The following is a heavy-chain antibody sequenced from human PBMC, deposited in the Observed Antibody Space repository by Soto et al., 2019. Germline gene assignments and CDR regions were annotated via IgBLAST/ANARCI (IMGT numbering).Heavy chain of an antibody. V-gene: IGHV1-46*01. J-gene: IGHJ4*02. Sequence: QVQLVQSGAEVKKPGASVKVSCKASGFTFTNYYIHWVRQSPGQVLEWMGLINPSGGGTFYAQKFQGRVTVTRDTSTGTVYMELSNLRSEDTAVYFCARDSGDTTLRQWGRSFHYWGQGTLVTVSS. CDR3: ARDSGDTTLRQWGRSFHY. CDR2: INPSGGGT. CDR1: GFTFTNYY. D-gene: IGHD1-1*01.